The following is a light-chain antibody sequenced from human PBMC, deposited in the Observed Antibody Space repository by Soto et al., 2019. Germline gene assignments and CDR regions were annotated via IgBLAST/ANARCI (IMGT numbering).Light chain of an antibody. CDR2: AAS. J-gene: IGKJ4*01. CDR3: QQYNIYPLS. V-gene: IGKV1D-16*01. Sequence: DVQMTQSPSSLSASVGDRVTITCRASQDINTWLAWYQQKAEKAPKSLIYAASSLQTGVPSRFSGSQSGTDFTLTISSLQTEDSVTYYCQQYNIYPLSVGGGTKVEIK. CDR1: QDINTW.